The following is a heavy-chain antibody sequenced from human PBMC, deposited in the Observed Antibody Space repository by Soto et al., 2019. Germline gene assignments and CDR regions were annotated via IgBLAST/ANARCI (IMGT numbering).Heavy chain of an antibody. D-gene: IGHD2-2*02. V-gene: IGHV3-21*01. CDR3: AREYTAWPLAYGLDV. CDR1: GLTFSTYS. J-gene: IGHJ6*02. CDR2: ISSRSDI. Sequence: GGSLRLSCVGSGLTFSTYSINWVRQAPGKGLDWVSSISSRSDIYYADSVKGRLTISRDNAKNSVSLQMNCLRAEDTAVYYCAREYTAWPLAYGLDVWGQGTTVTVSS.